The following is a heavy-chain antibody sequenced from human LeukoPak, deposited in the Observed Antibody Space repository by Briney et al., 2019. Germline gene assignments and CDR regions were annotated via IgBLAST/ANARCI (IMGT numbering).Heavy chain of an antibody. V-gene: IGHV3-23*01. Sequence: GGSLRLSCAASGFTFSSYAVSWVRQAPGKGLEWVSAISGSGGSTYYADSVKGRFTISRDNSKNTLYLQMNSLRAEDTAVYYCAKRGVGYCTSTSCLGYWGQGTLVTVSS. CDR3: AKRGVGYCTSTSCLGY. CDR2: ISGSGGST. D-gene: IGHD2-2*01. J-gene: IGHJ4*02. CDR1: GFTFSSYA.